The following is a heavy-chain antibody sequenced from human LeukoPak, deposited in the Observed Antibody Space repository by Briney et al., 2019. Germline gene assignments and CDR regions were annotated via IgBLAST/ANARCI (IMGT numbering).Heavy chain of an antibody. J-gene: IGHJ3*02. D-gene: IGHD6-6*01. CDR2: IYYSEST. Sequence: SQTLSFTCTVSGGSISNGDYYWSWLRQPPGKGLEWIGYIYYSESTYYNPSLKSRVTISVDTSKNQFSLKLSSVTAADTAVYYCARRAARRPRNAFDIWGQGTMVTVSS. V-gene: IGHV4-30-4*08. CDR3: ARRAARRPRNAFDI. CDR1: GGSISNGDYY.